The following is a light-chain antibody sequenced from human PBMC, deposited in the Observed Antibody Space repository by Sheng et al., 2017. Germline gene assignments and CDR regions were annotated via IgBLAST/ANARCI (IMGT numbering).Light chain of an antibody. J-gene: IGKJ2*01. CDR3: QQYSTYSYT. CDR1: QSISSW. CDR2: KAS. V-gene: IGKV1-5*03. Sequence: DIQMTQSPSTLSASVGDRVTITCRASQSISSWLAWYQQKPGKAPKLLINKASNLESGVPSRFSGSGSGAEFTLTISSLQPDDFATYYCQQYSTYSYTFGQGTKLEI.